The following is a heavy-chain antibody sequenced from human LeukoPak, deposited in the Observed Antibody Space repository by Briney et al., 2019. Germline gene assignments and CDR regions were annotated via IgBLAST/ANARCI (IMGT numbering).Heavy chain of an antibody. J-gene: IGHJ4*02. CDR2: IYSDGTP. D-gene: IGHD2-2*01. CDR1: GLAVSSNY. Sequence: GGSLRLSCAPFGLAVSSNYMSWVRQAPGKGLEWGSTIYSDGTPYYADSLKGRFTISRYNSKNTLYLRMNSLRAEDTAIYYCARAIQSHLLKGYFDYWGQGALVTVSS. V-gene: IGHV3-53*01. CDR3: ARAIQSHLLKGYFDY.